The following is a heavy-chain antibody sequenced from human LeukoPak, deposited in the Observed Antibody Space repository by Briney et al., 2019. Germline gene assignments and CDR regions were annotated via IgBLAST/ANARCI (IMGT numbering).Heavy chain of an antibody. J-gene: IGHJ6*02. CDR3: ARHGSAAAGPGDGMDV. CDR1: GGSVNSGNYY. D-gene: IGHD6-13*01. CDR2: IYTSGST. Sequence: SETLSLTCTVSGGSVNSGNYYWTWIRQPAGKRLEWIGSIYTSGSTNYNPSLKSRVTISIDASKNQFSLKLSSVTAADTAVYYCARHGSAAAGPGDGMDVWGQGTTVTVSS. V-gene: IGHV4-61*02.